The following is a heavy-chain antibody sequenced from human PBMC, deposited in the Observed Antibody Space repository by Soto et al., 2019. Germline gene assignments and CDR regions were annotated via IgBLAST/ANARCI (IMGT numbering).Heavy chain of an antibody. J-gene: IGHJ6*02. D-gene: IGHD3-10*01. CDR2: IYYRGST. CDR3: AGTNYYGSGSFSDYYGMDV. Sequence: QVQLQESGPGLVKPSETLSLTCTVSGGSVSSGSYYWSWIRQPPGKGLEWIGYIYYRGSTNYNPSLKSRVTISVDTSKNQFSLKLSSVTAADTAVYYCAGTNYYGSGSFSDYYGMDVWGQGTTVTVSS. V-gene: IGHV4-61*01. CDR1: GGSVSSGSYY.